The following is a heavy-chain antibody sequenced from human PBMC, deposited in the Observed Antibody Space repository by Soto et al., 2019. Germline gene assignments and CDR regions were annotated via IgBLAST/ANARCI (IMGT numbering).Heavy chain of an antibody. Sequence: GGSLRLSCAASGFTFSSYAMSWVRQAPGKGLEWVSAISGSGGSTYYADSVKGRFTISRDNSKNTLYLQMNSLRAEDTAVYYCAKAGNMVTRGPYSSSSFVSYYYYMDVWGKGTTVTVSS. CDR2: ISGSGGST. J-gene: IGHJ6*03. CDR1: GFTFSSYA. D-gene: IGHD6-6*01. CDR3: AKAGNMVTRGPYSSSSFVSYYYYMDV. V-gene: IGHV3-23*01.